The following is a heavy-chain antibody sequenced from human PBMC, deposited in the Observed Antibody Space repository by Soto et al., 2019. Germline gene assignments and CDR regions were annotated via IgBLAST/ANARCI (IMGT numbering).Heavy chain of an antibody. CDR1: GGTFSSYA. D-gene: IGHD3-3*01. J-gene: IGHJ4*02. CDR3: ASGDTYYDFWSGYQTLDY. Sequence: SVKVSCKASGGTFSSYAISWVRQAPGQGLEWMGGIIPIFGTANYAQKFQGRVTITADESTSTAYMELSSLRSEDTAVYYCASGDTYYDFWSGYQTLDYWGQGTLVTVSS. CDR2: IIPIFGTA. V-gene: IGHV1-69*13.